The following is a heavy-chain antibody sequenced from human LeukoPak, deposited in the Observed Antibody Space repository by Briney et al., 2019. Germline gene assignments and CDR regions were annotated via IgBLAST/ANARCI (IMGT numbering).Heavy chain of an antibody. CDR3: ARELATVVTPGWYFDY. D-gene: IGHD4-23*01. CDR1: GYTFTGYY. J-gene: IGHJ4*02. Sequence: ASVKVCCKASGYTFTGYYMHWVRQAPGQGVEWMGWINPNSGGTNYAQKFQGRVTMTRDTSISTAYMELSRLRSDDTAVYYCARELATVVTPGWYFDYWGQGTLVTVSS. V-gene: IGHV1-2*02. CDR2: INPNSGGT.